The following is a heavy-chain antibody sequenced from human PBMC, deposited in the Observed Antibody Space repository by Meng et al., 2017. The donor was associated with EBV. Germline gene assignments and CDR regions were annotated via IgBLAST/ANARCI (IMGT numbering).Heavy chain of an antibody. CDR2: INAGNGNT. CDR1: GYTFTSYA. V-gene: IGHV1-3*01. D-gene: IGHD3-3*01. J-gene: IGHJ4*02. CDR3: ARSGATIFGVVIPTYYFDY. Sequence: QVQGVQSGAELKKPGASVKVSCKASGYTFTSYAMHWVRQAPGQRLEWMGWINAGNGNTKYSQKFQGRVTITRDTSASTAYMELSSLRSEDTAVYYCARSGATIFGVVIPTYYFDYWGQGTLVTVSS.